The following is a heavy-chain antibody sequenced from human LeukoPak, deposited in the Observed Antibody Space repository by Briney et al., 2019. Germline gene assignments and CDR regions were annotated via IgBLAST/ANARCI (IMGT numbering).Heavy chain of an antibody. J-gene: IGHJ4*02. V-gene: IGHV1-2*06. CDR2: INPNSGGT. CDR1: GYTFTSYY. CDR3: ASLGYYDSSGYYFY. D-gene: IGHD3-22*01. Sequence: GASVKVSCKASGYTFTSYYMHWVRQAPGQGLEWMGRINPNSGGTNYAQKFQGRVTMTRDTSISTAYMELSRLRSDDTAVYYCASLGYYDSSGYYFYWGQGTLVTVSS.